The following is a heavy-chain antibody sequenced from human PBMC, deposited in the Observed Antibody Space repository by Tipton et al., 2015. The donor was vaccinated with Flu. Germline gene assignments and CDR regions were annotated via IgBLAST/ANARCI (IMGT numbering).Heavy chain of an antibody. Sequence: SLRLSCVASGFTFSSYDMHWVRQATGKGLEWVSAINTGGSTFYPDSVKGRFTISRENAKNSLYLQLNSLRAGDTAVYYCARAGNNYYGMDVWGQGTTVTVPS. J-gene: IGHJ6*02. CDR2: INTGGST. V-gene: IGHV3-13*01. CDR1: GFTFSSYD. CDR3: ARAGNNYYGMDV. D-gene: IGHD1/OR15-1a*01.